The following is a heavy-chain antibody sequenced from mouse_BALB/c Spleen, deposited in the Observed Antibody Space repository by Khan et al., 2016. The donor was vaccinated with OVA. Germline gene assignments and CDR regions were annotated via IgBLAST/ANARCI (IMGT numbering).Heavy chain of an antibody. CDR2: INPSNGGT. Sequence: QFQLQQSGAELVKPGASVKLSCKASGYTFTSYYMYWVKQRPGQGLEWIGEINPSNGGTNFNEKFKSKATLTVDKSSSTAYMQLSSLTSEDSAVYYCTRCGYYAWFAYWGQGTLVTVSA. CDR3: TRCGYYAWFAY. CDR1: GYTFTSYY. J-gene: IGHJ3*01. V-gene: IGHV1S81*02. D-gene: IGHD2-3*01.